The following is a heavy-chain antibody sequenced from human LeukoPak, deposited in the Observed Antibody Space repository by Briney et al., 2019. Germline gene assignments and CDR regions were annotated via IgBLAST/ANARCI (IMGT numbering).Heavy chain of an antibody. V-gene: IGHV4-59*12. CDR3: AIRTHGSGWYPDY. CDR2: ISYTGSP. Sequence: SETLSLTCTISGGSISTFYWSWIRQPPGKGLEWIGYISYTGSPNYNPSLKSRVTISVDTSKNQFSLKVSSVTAADTAVYYCAIRTHGSGWYPDYWGQGTLVTVSS. D-gene: IGHD6-19*01. CDR1: GGSISTFY. J-gene: IGHJ4*02.